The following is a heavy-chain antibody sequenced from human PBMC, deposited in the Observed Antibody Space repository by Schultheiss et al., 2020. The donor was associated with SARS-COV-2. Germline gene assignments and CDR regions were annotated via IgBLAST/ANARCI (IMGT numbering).Heavy chain of an antibody. Sequence: GGSLRLSCAASGFSFNNYGMHWVRQAPGKGLEWVAVISYDGSNKYYADSVKGRFTISRDNSKNTLYLQMNSLRAEDTAVYYCARGLRSGYRTVDYWGQGTLVTVSS. D-gene: IGHD3-3*01. CDR2: ISYDGSNK. J-gene: IGHJ4*02. CDR1: GFSFNNYG. CDR3: ARGLRSGYRTVDY. V-gene: IGHV3-30*19.